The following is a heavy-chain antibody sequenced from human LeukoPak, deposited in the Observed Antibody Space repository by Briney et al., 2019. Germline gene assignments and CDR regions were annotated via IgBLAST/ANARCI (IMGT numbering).Heavy chain of an antibody. J-gene: IGHJ4*02. Sequence: SETLSLTCAVSGGPFSSGGYSWSWIRQPPGKGLEWLGYITHSGSTYYNPSLKSRVTISGDRSRNQFSLKLSSVTAADTAVYYCARMTGSANEYYFDYWGQGTLVTVSS. D-gene: IGHD3-9*01. V-gene: IGHV4-30-2*01. CDR1: GGPFSSGGYS. CDR2: ITHSGST. CDR3: ARMTGSANEYYFDY.